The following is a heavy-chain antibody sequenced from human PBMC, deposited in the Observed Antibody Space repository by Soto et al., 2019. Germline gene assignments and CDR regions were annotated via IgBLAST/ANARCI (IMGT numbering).Heavy chain of an antibody. Sequence: GGSLRLSCAASGFTFSRNAMHWVRQAPGKGLEWVAVISYDGSNKYYADSVKGRFTISRDNSKNTLYLQMNSLRAEDTAVYYCAKKAGDCSGGSCYIFDFWGQGTLVTVSS. J-gene: IGHJ4*02. CDR3: AKKAGDCSGGSCYIFDF. CDR1: GFTFSRNA. CDR2: ISYDGSNK. D-gene: IGHD2-15*01. V-gene: IGHV3-30*18.